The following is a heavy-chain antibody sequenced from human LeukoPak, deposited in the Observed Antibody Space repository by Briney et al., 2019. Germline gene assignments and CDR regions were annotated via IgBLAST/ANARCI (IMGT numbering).Heavy chain of an antibody. CDR2: ISSSSSYI. V-gene: IGHV3-21*01. D-gene: IGHD3-22*01. J-gene: IGHJ1*01. CDR1: GFTFSSYS. CDR3: AKVPSRNNYYDSSGLGYFQH. Sequence: GGSLRLSCAASGFTFSSYSMNWVRQAPGKGLEWVSSISSSSSYICYADSVKGRFTISRDNAKNSLYLQMNSLRAEDTAVYYCAKVPSRNNYYDSSGLGYFQHWGQGTLVTVSS.